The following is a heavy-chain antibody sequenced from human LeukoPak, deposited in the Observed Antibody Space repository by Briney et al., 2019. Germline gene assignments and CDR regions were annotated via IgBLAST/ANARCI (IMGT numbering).Heavy chain of an antibody. CDR2: IWYDGSNK. J-gene: IGHJ4*02. V-gene: IGHV3-33*01. D-gene: IGHD1-26*01. Sequence: GGSLRLSCAASGFAFNTYAMHWVRQAPGQGLEWVAVIWYDGSNKYYADSVKGRFTISRDNSKNTLYLQMNSLRAEDTAVYYCARDGELPFDYWGQGTLVTVSS. CDR3: ARDGELPFDY. CDR1: GFAFNTYA.